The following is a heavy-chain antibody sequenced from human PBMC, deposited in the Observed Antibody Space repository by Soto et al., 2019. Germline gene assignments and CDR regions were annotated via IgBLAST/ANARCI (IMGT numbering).Heavy chain of an antibody. CDR3: ARDRSGYYWFDA. D-gene: IGHD3-3*01. Sequence: PSETLSLTCAVSGDSISSGYFWGWIRQPPGKGLEWIGSIYHSGTTYYNPSLKRRGTISVDTSKNQISRKVTSVTAADTAVYYCARDRSGYYWFDAWGQGTLVT. J-gene: IGHJ5*02. V-gene: IGHV4-38-2*02. CDR2: IYHSGTT. CDR1: GDSISSGYF.